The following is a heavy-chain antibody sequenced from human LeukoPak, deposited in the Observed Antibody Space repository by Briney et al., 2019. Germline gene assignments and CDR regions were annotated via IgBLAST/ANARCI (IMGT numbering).Heavy chain of an antibody. Sequence: AASVKVSCKASGYTFTSYDINWVRQVPGQGFEWMGWMNPNSGNTGYVQKFQGRVTMTRDTSISTAYMELSRLRSDDTAVYYCASYYSSGTGFGIDYWGQGTLVTVSS. V-gene: IGHV1-8*01. J-gene: IGHJ4*02. CDR1: GYTFTSYD. CDR2: MNPNSGNT. CDR3: ASYYSSGTGFGIDY. D-gene: IGHD6-19*01.